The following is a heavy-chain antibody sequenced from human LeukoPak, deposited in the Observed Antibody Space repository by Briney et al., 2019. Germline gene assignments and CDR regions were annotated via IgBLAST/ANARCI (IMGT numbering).Heavy chain of an antibody. CDR1: GFTFSSYA. V-gene: IGHV3-23*01. CDR3: AKEDSSGPLSFDY. D-gene: IGHD3-22*01. Sequence: PGGSLRLSCSASGFTFSSYAMRGARQARGRGLECVSALSGSGGSTYYADSVKGRFTISRDKSKNTLYLQMNSLRAEDTAVYYCAKEDSSGPLSFDYWGQGTLVTDPS. J-gene: IGHJ4*02. CDR2: LSGSGGST.